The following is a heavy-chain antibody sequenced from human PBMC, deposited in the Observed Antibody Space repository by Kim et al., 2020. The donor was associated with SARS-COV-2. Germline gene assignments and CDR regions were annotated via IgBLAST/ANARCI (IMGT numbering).Heavy chain of an antibody. CDR1: GFTFSNYA. J-gene: IGHJ4*02. CDR3: ARDYSYDSSGYY. D-gene: IGHD3-22*01. CDR2: IALDGNNK. V-gene: IGHV3-30*04. Sequence: GGSLRLSCAASGFTFSNYALHWVRQAPGKGLEWVAVIALDGNNKYYADSVKGRFTISRDNSKNTLFLQMNSLRAEDTAVYYCARDYSYDSSGYYWGQGTLVTVSS.